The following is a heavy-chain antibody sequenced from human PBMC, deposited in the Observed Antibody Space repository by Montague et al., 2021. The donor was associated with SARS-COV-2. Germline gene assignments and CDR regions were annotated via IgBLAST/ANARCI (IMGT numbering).Heavy chain of an antibody. D-gene: IGHD3-16*01. J-gene: IGHJ3*02. CDR1: GFSLSASGVG. V-gene: IGHV2-5*02. CDR3: ARRPGWGGDTYDT. Sequence: PALVKPTQTLTLTCSFSGFSLSASGVGVGWIRQPPGQALEWLALIFWDDDKRYSPSLKNRLTVTKDNSKNQVVLTMTNMDPVDTATYYCARRPGWGGDTYDTWGQGTTVTVSA. CDR2: IFWDDDK.